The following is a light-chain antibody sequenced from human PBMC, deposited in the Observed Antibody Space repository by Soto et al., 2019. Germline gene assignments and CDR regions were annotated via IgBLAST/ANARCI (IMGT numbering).Light chain of an antibody. V-gene: IGLV2-14*01. CDR1: SSDVGGYNY. CDR2: EVS. Sequence: QSALTQPASVSGSPGQSITISCSGTSSDVGGYNYVSWYQQHPGKAPKLMMYEVSNRPSGVSNRFSGSKSDNTASLPISGLQAEDEADYYCSSYASRSTLIFGGGTQLTVL. CDR3: SSYASRSTLI. J-gene: IGLJ2*01.